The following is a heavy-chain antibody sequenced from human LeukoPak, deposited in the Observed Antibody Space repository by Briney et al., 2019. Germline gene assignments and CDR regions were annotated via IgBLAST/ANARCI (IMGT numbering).Heavy chain of an antibody. CDR1: GFTFSSYA. V-gene: IGHV3-23*01. Sequence: GGSLRLSCAASGFTFSSYAMSWVRQAPGKGLEWVSAISGSGGSTYYADSVKGRFTTSRDNSKNTLYLQMNSLRAEDTAVYYCAKGRDCSGGSCLGFDYWGQGTLVTVSS. CDR2: ISGSGGST. J-gene: IGHJ4*02. D-gene: IGHD2-15*01. CDR3: AKGRDCSGGSCLGFDY.